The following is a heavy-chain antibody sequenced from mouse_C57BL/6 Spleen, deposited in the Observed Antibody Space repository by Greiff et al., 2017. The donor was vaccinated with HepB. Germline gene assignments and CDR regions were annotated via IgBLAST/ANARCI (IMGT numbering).Heavy chain of an antibody. V-gene: IGHV1-81*01. J-gene: IGHJ3*01. Sequence: QVQLQQSGAELARPGASVKLSCKASGYTFTSYGISWVKQRTGQGLEWIGEIYPRSGNTYYNEKFKGKATLTADKSSSTAYMELRSLTSEDSAVYFCARARDSTGPFAYWGQGTLVTVSA. CDR3: ARARDSTGPFAY. CDR1: GYTFTSYG. CDR2: IYPRSGNT. D-gene: IGHD4-1*02.